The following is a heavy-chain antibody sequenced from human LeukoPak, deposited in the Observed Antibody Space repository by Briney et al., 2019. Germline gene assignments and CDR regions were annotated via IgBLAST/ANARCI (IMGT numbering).Heavy chain of an antibody. CDR2: ISGSGGST. Sequence: GGSLRLSCAASGFTFSSQAMSWVRQAPGKGLEWVSAISGSGGSTYYADSVKGRFTSSRDNSKYTLYLQMNSLRAEDTAVYYCAKDPFNYGPFDSWGQGTLVTVSS. J-gene: IGHJ4*02. CDR3: AKDPFNYGPFDS. D-gene: IGHD3-10*01. CDR1: GFTFSSQA. V-gene: IGHV3-23*01.